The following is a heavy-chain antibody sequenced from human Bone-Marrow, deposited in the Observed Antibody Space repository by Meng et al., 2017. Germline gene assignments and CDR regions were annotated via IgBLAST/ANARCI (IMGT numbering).Heavy chain of an antibody. V-gene: IGHV3-21*01. D-gene: IGHD5-18*01. CDR1: GFTFDDYG. J-gene: IGHJ4*02. Sequence: GESLKISCAASGFTFDDYGMSWVRQAPGKGLEWVSSISSSSSYIYYADSVKGRFTISRDNAKNSLYLQMNSLRAEDTAVYYCARDNPELWTTDYWGQGTLVTVSS. CDR2: ISSSSSYI. CDR3: ARDNPELWTTDY.